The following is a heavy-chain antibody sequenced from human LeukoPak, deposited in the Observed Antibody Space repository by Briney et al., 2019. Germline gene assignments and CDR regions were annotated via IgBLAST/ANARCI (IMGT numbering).Heavy chain of an antibody. D-gene: IGHD3-3*01. CDR2: IIPILGIA. V-gene: IGHV1-69*04. CDR3: ARGGYYDFWSGYPFDY. J-gene: IGHJ4*02. Sequence: SVKVSCKASGYTFSSHGISWVRQAPGQGLEWMGRIIPILGIANYAQKFQGRVTITADKSTSTAYMELSSLRSEDTAVYYCARGGYYDFWSGYPFDYWGQGTLVTVSS. CDR1: GYTFSSHG.